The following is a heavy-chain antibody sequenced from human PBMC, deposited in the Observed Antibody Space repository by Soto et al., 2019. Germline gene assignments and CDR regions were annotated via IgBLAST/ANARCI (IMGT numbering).Heavy chain of an antibody. J-gene: IGHJ3*01. CDR2: IYYSGSI. CDR1: GASISSYY. Sequence: QVQLQESGPGLVKPSETLSLTCTVSGASISSYYWSWIRQPPGKGLEWIGYIYYSGSINYNPPLESRASISGDMSKNQFSLTLTSVTAADTAVYYCARWLTQETFDVWGQGTMVTVSS. V-gene: IGHV4-59*01. CDR3: ARWLTQETFDV. D-gene: IGHD3-9*01.